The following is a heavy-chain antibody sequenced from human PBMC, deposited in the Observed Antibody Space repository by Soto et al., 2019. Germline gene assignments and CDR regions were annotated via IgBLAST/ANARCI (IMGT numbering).Heavy chain of an antibody. CDR3: ASLAVAEGFDP. CDR2: IHAGGST. D-gene: IGHD6-19*01. J-gene: IGHJ5*02. V-gene: IGHV3-53*02. CDR1: GFSVSNNY. Sequence: EVQLVETGGGLIQPGGSLRLSCAAYGFSVSNNYMSWVRQAPGKGLEWVSIIHAGGSTYYADSVKGRFTISRDNSKNTVYLQMNGLRDEDTAMYYCASLAVAEGFDPWGQGTLVTVSS.